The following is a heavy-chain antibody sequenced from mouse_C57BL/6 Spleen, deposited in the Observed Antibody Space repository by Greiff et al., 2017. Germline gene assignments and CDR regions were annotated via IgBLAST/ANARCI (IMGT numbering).Heavy chain of an antibody. CDR3: ARIYYDYDDAMDY. Sequence: VKVVESGPGLVQPSQSLSITCTVSGFSLTSYGVHWVRQSPGKGLEWLGVIWRGGSTDYNAAFMPRLSITKDNSKSQVFFKMNSLQADATAIYYCARIYYDYDDAMDYWGQGTSVTVSS. CDR2: IWRGGST. D-gene: IGHD2-4*01. CDR1: GFSLTSYG. J-gene: IGHJ4*01. V-gene: IGHV2-5*01.